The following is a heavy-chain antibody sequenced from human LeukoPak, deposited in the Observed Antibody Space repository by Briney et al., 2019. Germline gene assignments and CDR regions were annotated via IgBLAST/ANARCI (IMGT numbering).Heavy chain of an antibody. V-gene: IGHV3-48*04. Sequence: PGGSLRLSCAASGFTFSDYSMNWVRQAPGKGLEWVSYISSSSTTIYYADSVKGRFTISRDNAKNSLYLQMNSLRAEDTAVYYCARVGYSSGWYEGSFDYWGQGTLVTVSS. CDR3: ARVGYSSGWYEGSFDY. J-gene: IGHJ4*02. D-gene: IGHD6-19*01. CDR1: GFTFSDYS. CDR2: ISSSSTTI.